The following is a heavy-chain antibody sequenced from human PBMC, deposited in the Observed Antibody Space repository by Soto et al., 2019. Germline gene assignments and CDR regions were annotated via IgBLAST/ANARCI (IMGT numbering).Heavy chain of an antibody. Sequence: SETLSLTCAVSGGSFTINNWCTWVRQPPGQGLEWIGEIYRTGSTNYNPSLKSRVTISLDKSENQFSLKVTSLTAADTAVYYCASRDPGTSADYWGQGTLVTVSS. V-gene: IGHV4-4*02. CDR2: IYRTGST. CDR1: GGSFTINNW. D-gene: IGHD1-7*01. J-gene: IGHJ4*02. CDR3: ASRDPGTSADY.